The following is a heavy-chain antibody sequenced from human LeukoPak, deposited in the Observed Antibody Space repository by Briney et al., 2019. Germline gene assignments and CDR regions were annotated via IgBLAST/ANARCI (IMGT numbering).Heavy chain of an antibody. CDR3: ARASLGRIAEVGTTYYYGMDV. CDR1: GFPVISNY. D-gene: IGHD6-13*01. Sequence: HGGSLRLSCAASGFPVISNYMSWVRQAPGKGLDGVSAIYSCGSTYYADSVKGRFTISRDNSKNTLYLQMNSLRAEDTAVYYCARASLGRIAEVGTTYYYGMDVWGQGTTVTVSS. V-gene: IGHV3-53*01. J-gene: IGHJ6*01. CDR2: IYSCGST.